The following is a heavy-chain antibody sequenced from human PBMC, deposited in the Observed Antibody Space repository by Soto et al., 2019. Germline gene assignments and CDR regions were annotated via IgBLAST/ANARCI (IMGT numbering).Heavy chain of an antibody. D-gene: IGHD3-9*01. CDR3: ARDPASYYDILTLPVGVAFGI. CDR2: IWYDGSNK. J-gene: IGHJ3*02. V-gene: IGHV3-33*01. CDR1: GFTFSSYG. Sequence: GGSLRLSCAASGFTFSSYGMHWVRQAPGKGLEWVAVIWYDGSNKYYADSVKGRFTISRDNSKNTLYLQMNSLRAEDTAVYYCARDPASYYDILTLPVGVAFGIWGQGTMVTVSS.